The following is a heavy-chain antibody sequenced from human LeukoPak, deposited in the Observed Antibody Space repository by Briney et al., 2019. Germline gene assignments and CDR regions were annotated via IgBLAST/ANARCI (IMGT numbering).Heavy chain of an antibody. J-gene: IGHJ4*02. D-gene: IGHD3-10*01. Sequence: GESLKISCKGSEYFVIHHWIGWVRQMPGKGLEWMGIIYPGNSDTKYSPSFQGQVTMSVDRSISTAYLQWSSLKASDTAMYYCTYSGTYYNPPFQYWGQGTLVTVSS. CDR2: IYPGNSDT. V-gene: IGHV5-51*01. CDR3: TYSGTYYNPPFQY. CDR1: EYFVIHHW.